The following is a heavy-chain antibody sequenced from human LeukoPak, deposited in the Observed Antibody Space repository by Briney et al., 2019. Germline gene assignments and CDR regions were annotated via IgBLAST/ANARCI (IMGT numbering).Heavy chain of an antibody. Sequence: GGSLRLSCATSGFTFVDYGLSSGRRAPGKGLEWLCAINYNGAITDYADSVKGRFTISRDNAKNSLYLRMDSLRAEDTALYYCARDRLGPSFSVSHFDLWGQGTLVTVSS. CDR2: INYNGAIT. V-gene: IGHV3-20*04. CDR1: GFTFVDYG. D-gene: IGHD3-3*02. CDR3: ARDRLGPSFSVSHFDL. J-gene: IGHJ4*02.